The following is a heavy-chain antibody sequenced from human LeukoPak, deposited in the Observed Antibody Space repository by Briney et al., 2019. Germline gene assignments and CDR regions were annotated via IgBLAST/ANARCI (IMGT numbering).Heavy chain of an antibody. D-gene: IGHD4-17*01. CDR2: IYYSGST. V-gene: IGHV4-59*08. CDR3: ARQGTTVTTEDYYYGMDV. CDR1: GGPISSYY. J-gene: IGHJ6*02. Sequence: SETLSLTCTVSGGPISSYYWSWIRQPPGKGLEWIGYIYYSGSTNYNPSLKSRVTISVDTSKNQFSLKLSSVTAADTAVYYCARQGTTVTTEDYYYGMDVWGQGTTVTVSS.